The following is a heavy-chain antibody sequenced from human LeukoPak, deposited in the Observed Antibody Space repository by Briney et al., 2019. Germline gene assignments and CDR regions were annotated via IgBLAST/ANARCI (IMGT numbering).Heavy chain of an antibody. J-gene: IGHJ6*02. D-gene: IGHD4-17*01. CDR1: GYTFTSYD. CDR3: ASSGLLDYGDYPRGYYYYGMDV. V-gene: IGHV1-8*03. Sequence: ASVKVSCKASGYTFTSYDINWVRQATGQGPEWMGWMIPNSGNTGYAQKFQGRVTITRNTSISTAYMELSSLGSEDTAVNYCASSGLLDYGDYPRGYYYYGMDVWGQGTTVTVSS. CDR2: MIPNSGNT.